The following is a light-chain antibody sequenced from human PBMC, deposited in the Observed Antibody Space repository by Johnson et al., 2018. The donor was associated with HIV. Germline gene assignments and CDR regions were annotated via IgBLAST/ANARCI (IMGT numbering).Light chain of an antibody. CDR3: GTWDSSLSAVYV. CDR1: VSNIESYF. Sequence: QPVLTQPPSVSAAPGQTVNISCSGNVSNIESYFVSWYQQLPGAAPTLLIYEDNKRPSGIPDRFSGSKSGATATLGITGLQTGDEADYYCGTWDSSLSAVYVFGTGTKVTVL. J-gene: IGLJ1*01. CDR2: EDN. V-gene: IGLV1-51*02.